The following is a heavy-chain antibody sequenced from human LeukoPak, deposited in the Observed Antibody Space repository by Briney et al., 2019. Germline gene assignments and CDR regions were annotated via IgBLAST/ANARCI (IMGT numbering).Heavy chain of an antibody. CDR2: INSDGSST. D-gene: IGHD5-18*01. Sequence: GGSLRLSCAASGFTFSSYWMHWVRQAPGKGLVWVSRINSDGSSTSYADSVKGRFTISRDNAKNSLYLQMNSLRAEDTAVYYCARLRGSYGIYYFDYWGQGTLVTVSS. CDR3: ARLRGSYGIYYFDY. J-gene: IGHJ4*02. V-gene: IGHV3-74*01. CDR1: GFTFSSYW.